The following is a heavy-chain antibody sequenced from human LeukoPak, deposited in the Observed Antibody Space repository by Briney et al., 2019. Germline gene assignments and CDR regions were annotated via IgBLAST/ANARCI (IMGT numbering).Heavy chain of an antibody. CDR1: GYTFTSYG. V-gene: IGHV1-69*04. J-gene: IGHJ4*02. CDR2: IIPILGIA. Sequence: SSVKVSCKASGYTFTSYGISWVRQAPGQGLEWMGRIIPILGIANYAQKFQGRVTITADKSNSTAYMELSSLRSEDTAVYYCARGYYYDSSGYNWGQGTLVTVSS. CDR3: ARGYYYDSSGYN. D-gene: IGHD3-22*01.